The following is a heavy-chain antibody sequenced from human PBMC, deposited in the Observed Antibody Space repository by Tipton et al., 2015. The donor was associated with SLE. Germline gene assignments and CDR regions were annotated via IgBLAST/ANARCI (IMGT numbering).Heavy chain of an antibody. CDR2: IYYSGST. CDR3: ARHCWDSSGYYFDY. CDR1: GGSISSSSYY. J-gene: IGHJ4*02. Sequence: TLSLTCTVSGGSISSSSYYWGWIRQPPGKGLEWIGSIYYSGSTYYNPSLKSRVTISVDTSKNQFSLKLSSVTAADTAVYYCARHCWDSSGYYFDYWGQGTLVTVSS. V-gene: IGHV4-39*01. D-gene: IGHD3-22*01.